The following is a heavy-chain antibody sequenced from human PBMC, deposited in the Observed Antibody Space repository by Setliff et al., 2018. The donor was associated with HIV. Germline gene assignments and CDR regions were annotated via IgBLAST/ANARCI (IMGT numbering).Heavy chain of an antibody. CDR1: GFTFSSYW. D-gene: IGHD2-2*03. V-gene: IGHV3-7*01. CDR2: IKPDGGEK. CDR3: ARDGFYPDYYFDY. Sequence: PGGSLRLSCAASGFTFSSYWMSWVRQAPGKGLEWVANIKPDGGEKYYVDSVKGRFTISRDNAKSSLYLQMNSLRVEDTAVYYCARDGFYPDYYFDYWGQGTLVTVSS. J-gene: IGHJ4*02.